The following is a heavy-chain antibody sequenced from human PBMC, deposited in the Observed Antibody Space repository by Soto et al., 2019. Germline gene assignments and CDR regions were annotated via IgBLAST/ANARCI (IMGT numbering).Heavy chain of an antibody. Sequence: PGGSLRLSCAASGFTFSSYAMHWVRQAPGKGLEWVAVISYDGSNKYYADSVKGRFTIPRDNSKNTLYLQMNSRRAEDTAVYYCARGGDIVVVVAATRRTETGLWGMDVWGQGTTVTVSS. CDR2: ISYDGSNK. CDR3: ARGGDIVVVVAATRRTETGLWGMDV. CDR1: GFTFSSYA. V-gene: IGHV3-30-3*01. J-gene: IGHJ6*02. D-gene: IGHD2-15*01.